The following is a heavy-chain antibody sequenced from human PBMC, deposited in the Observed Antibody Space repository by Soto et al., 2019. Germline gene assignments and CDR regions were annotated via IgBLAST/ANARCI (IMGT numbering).Heavy chain of an antibody. J-gene: IGHJ4*02. CDR1: GGSISSYY. V-gene: IGHV4-59*01. D-gene: IGHD7-27*01. Sequence: SETLSLTCTVSGGSISSYYWSRIRQPPGKGLEWIGYIYYSGSTNYNPSLKSRVTISVDTSKNQFSLKLSSVTAADTAVYYCARASSWATSDYWGQGTLVTVSS. CDR2: IYYSGST. CDR3: ARASSWATSDY.